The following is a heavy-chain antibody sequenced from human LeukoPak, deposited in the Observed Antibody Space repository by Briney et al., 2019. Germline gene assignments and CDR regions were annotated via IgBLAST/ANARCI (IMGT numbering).Heavy chain of an antibody. V-gene: IGHV1-69*05. CDR3: AQLVRVGYGDRD. D-gene: IGHD4-17*01. Sequence: SVKVSCKASGGTFSSYAISWVRQAPGQGLEWMGRIIPIFGTANYAQKFQGRVTITTDESTSTAYMELSSLRSEDTAVYYCAQLVRVGYGDRDWGRGTLVTVSS. J-gene: IGHJ4*02. CDR1: GGTFSSYA. CDR2: IIPIFGTA.